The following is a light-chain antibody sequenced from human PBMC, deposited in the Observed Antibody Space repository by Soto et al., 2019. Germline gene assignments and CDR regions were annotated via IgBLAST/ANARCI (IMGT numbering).Light chain of an antibody. Sequence: EVVVSHSPATLSLYPGERATLSCRASQSVSSYLAWYQQKPGQAPRLLIYDASSRATGIPDRFSGSGSGTDFTLTISRLEPEDSAVYYCQQHGTTFGQGTKVDIK. CDR3: QQHGTT. CDR2: DAS. CDR1: QSVSSY. J-gene: IGKJ1*01. V-gene: IGKV3-20*01.